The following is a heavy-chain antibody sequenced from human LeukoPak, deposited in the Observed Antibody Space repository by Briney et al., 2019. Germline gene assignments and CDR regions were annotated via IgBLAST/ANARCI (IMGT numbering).Heavy chain of an antibody. Sequence: SETLSFSCTVSGGSISSYYWSWIRQPAGKGLEWIGRIYTSGSTNYNPSLKSRVTMSVDTSKNQFSLKLSSVTAADTAVYYCASGRLLRFLEWSHFDYWGQGTLVTVSS. V-gene: IGHV4-4*07. CDR3: ASGRLLRFLEWSHFDY. J-gene: IGHJ4*02. CDR2: IYTSGST. D-gene: IGHD3-3*01. CDR1: GGSISSYY.